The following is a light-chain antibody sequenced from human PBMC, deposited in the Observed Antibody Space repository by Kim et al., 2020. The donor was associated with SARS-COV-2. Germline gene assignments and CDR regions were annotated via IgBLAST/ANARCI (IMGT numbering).Light chain of an antibody. CDR1: QSVSNNY. CDR3: QQHGSSPWA. CDR2: AAS. J-gene: IGKJ1*01. V-gene: IGKV3-20*01. Sequence: SPGERAPLSCRASQSVSNNYLAWYQQKPGQAPRLLIYAASSRATGIPDRFSGGGSGTDFTLTISRLEPEDFAVYYCQQHGSSPWAFGQGTKVDIK.